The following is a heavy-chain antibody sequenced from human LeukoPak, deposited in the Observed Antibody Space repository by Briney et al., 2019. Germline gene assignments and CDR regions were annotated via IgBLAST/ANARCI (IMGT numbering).Heavy chain of an antibody. CDR1: GYTFTIYG. CDR2: ISPYTHNI. J-gene: IGHJ4*02. V-gene: IGHV1-18*01. Sequence: GASVKVSCTDSGYTFTIYGLSWVRQAPGQGLEWMGWISPYTHNINYAQNLQGRVTMTTDISTSTAYLEVRSLRSGDTAVYYCARDTQSYGYYVGVIGLWGQGTLVTVSS. D-gene: IGHD4-17*01. CDR3: ARDTQSYGYYVGVIGL.